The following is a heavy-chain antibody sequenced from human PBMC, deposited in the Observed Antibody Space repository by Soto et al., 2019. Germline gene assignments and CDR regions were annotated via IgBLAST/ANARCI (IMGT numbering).Heavy chain of an antibody. Sequence: GGSLRLSCAASGFTFSSYSMNWVRQAPGKGLEWVSSISSSSSYIYYADSVKGRFTISRDNAKNSLYLQMNSLRAEDTAVYYCARTQTDIVVVVAAKNNAFDIWGQGTMVTVSS. CDR1: GFTFSSYS. V-gene: IGHV3-21*01. CDR2: ISSSSSYI. D-gene: IGHD2-15*01. J-gene: IGHJ3*02. CDR3: ARTQTDIVVVVAAKNNAFDI.